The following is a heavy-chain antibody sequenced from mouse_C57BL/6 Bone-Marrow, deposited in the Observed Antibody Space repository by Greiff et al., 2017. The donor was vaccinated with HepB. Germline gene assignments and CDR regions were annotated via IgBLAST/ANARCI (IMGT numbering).Heavy chain of an antibody. V-gene: IGHV5-6*01. CDR3: ARAWFAY. CDR1: GFTFSSYG. CDR2: ISSGGSYT. J-gene: IGHJ3*01. Sequence: EVKLVESGGDLVKPGGSLKLSCAASGFTFSSYGMSWVRQTPDNRLEWVATISSGGSYTYYPDSVKGRFTISRDNAKNTLYLQMSSLKSEDTAMYYCARAWFAYWGQGTLVTVSA.